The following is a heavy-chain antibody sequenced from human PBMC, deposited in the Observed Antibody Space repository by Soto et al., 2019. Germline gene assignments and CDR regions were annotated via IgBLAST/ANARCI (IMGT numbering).Heavy chain of an antibody. J-gene: IGHJ3*01. Sequence: QVQLVQSGAEVMRPGTSVMVSCKTSGYTFTDYDINCVRQATGQGLECMGWMNTNSGNTGYAQKFKGRDSMTRNTTTKTAYTELTSMRSDATAIYYCARDSSTTNPVWGQRKIVTVS. V-gene: IGHV1-8*01. CDR3: ARDSSTTNPV. CDR2: MNTNSGNT. D-gene: IGHD2-2*01. CDR1: GYTFTDYD.